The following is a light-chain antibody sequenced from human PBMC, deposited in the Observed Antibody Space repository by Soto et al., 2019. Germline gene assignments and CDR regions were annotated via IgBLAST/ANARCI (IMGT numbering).Light chain of an antibody. J-gene: IGKJ4*01. CDR3: QQRSNWPPKLT. CDR1: QSVSSY. CDR2: DAS. V-gene: IGKV3-11*01. Sequence: EIVLTQSPATLSLSPGERATLSCRASQSVSSYLAWYQQKPGQAPRLLIYDASNRATGIPARFSGSGSGTDFTLSISSLETEDFAVYDCQQRSNWPPKLTFGGGTKVEIK.